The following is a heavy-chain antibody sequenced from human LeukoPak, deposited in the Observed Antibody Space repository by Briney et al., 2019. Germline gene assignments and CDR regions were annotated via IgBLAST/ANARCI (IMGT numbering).Heavy chain of an antibody. J-gene: IGHJ4*02. CDR3: ARIEMATTKTDY. D-gene: IGHD5-24*01. Sequence: SETLSLTCAVYGGSFSGYYWSWIRQPPGKGLEWIGEINHSGSTNYNPSLKSRVTISVDTSKNQFSLKLSSVTAADTAVYYCARIEMATTKTDYWGQGTLVTVSS. CDR1: GGSFSGYY. CDR2: INHSGST. V-gene: IGHV4-34*01.